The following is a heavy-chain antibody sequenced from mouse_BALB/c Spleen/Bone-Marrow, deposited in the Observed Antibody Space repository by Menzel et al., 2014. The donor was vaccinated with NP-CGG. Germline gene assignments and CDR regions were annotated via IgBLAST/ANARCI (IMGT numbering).Heavy chain of an antibody. CDR2: INPTSGYT. V-gene: IGHV1-7*01. Sequence: VQLQQSGAELAKPGASVKMSCKASGYTFTSYWMHWVKQRPGQGLEWTGYINPTSGYTEYNQKFKDKATLTADKSSSTAYMQLGSLTSEDSAVYYCATGYYAMDSWGQGSSVTVSS. J-gene: IGHJ4*01. CDR3: ATGYYAMDS. CDR1: GYTFTSYW.